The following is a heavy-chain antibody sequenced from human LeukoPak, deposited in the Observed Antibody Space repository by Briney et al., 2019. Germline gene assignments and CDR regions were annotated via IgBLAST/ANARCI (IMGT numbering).Heavy chain of an antibody. Sequence: KPSETLSLTCTVSGGSISSYYWSWIRQPPGKGLEWIGYIYYSGSTNYNPSLKSRVTISVDTSKNQFSLKLSSVTAADTAVYYCARDSLEWLDSQDYYYYGMDIWGQGTTVTVSS. J-gene: IGHJ6*02. CDR2: IYYSGST. CDR3: ARDSLEWLDSQDYYYYGMDI. V-gene: IGHV4-59*01. CDR1: GGSISSYY. D-gene: IGHD3-3*01.